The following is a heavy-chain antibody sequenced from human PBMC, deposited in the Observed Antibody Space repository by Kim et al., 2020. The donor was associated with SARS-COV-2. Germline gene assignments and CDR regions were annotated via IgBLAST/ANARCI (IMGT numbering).Heavy chain of an antibody. V-gene: IGHV4-59*01. CDR1: GGSISSYY. D-gene: IGHD3-10*01. J-gene: IGHJ6*03. Sequence: SETLSLTCTVSGGSISSYYWSWIRQPPGKGLEWIGYIYYSGSTNYNPSLKSRVTISVDTSKNQFSLTLTSVTAADTAVYYCARETAFISGYYYYMECWGKGATVTVS. CDR3: ARETAFISGYYYYMEC. CDR2: IYYSGST.